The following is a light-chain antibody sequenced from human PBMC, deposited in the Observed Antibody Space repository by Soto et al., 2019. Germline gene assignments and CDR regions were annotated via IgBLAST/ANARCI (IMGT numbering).Light chain of an antibody. J-gene: IGLJ3*02. V-gene: IGLV2-14*01. Sequence: QSVLTQPASVSGSPGQSIAISCTGTSSDIGGYNYVSWYQQHPGKVPKLMIYEVSSRPSGVSNRFSGSKSGNTASLTISGLQADDEADYYCSSFTSSTTLVFGGGTKVTVL. CDR3: SSFTSSTTLV. CDR2: EVS. CDR1: SSDIGGYNY.